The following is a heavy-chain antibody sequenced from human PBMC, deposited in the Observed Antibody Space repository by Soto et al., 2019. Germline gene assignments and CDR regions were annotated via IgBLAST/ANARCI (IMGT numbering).Heavy chain of an antibody. V-gene: IGHV4-59*07. CDR3: ARLQYTVVTALDI. CDR1: GVSIRCHF. D-gene: IGHD2-15*01. J-gene: IGHJ3*02. Sequence: SDTLLLTCSVSGVSIRCHFLGWIRKANGKGQELVGYIYHPVKTKYNKDLKSRVNISMDTSKKKISLQLSSVTAADTAVYYCARLQYTVVTALDIWGQGKMVT. CDR2: IYHPVKT.